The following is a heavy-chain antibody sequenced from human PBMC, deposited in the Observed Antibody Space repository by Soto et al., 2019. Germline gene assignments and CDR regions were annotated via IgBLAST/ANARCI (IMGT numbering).Heavy chain of an antibody. CDR3: ARDPSIAVAVFYPELDY. CDR1: GFTISSYW. Sequence: PGGSLILSCAASGFTISSYWMSWVRQAPGKGLEWVANIKQDGSEKYYVDSVKGRFTISRDNAKNSLYLQMNSLRAEDTAVYYCARDPSIAVAVFYPELDYWRQGTLVTVSS. D-gene: IGHD6-19*01. CDR2: IKQDGSEK. J-gene: IGHJ4*02. V-gene: IGHV3-7*05.